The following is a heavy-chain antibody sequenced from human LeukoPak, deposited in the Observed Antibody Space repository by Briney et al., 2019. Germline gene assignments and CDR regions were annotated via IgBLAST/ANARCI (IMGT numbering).Heavy chain of an antibody. CDR2: ISGSGGST. Sequence: GGSLRLSCAASGLTFSSYAMSWVRQAPGKGLEWVSAISGSGGSTYYADSVKGRFTISRDNSKNTLYLQMNSLRAENTAVYYCAKGLYSSSWYYFDYWGQGTLVTVSS. CDR1: GLTFSSYA. CDR3: AKGLYSSSWYYFDY. J-gene: IGHJ4*02. V-gene: IGHV3-23*01. D-gene: IGHD6-13*01.